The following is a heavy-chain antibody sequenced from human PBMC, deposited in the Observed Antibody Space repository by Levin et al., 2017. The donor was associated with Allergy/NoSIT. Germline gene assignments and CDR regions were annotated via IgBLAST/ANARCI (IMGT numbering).Heavy chain of an antibody. V-gene: IGHV1-46*01. CDR3: ARAGGYTYGHY. D-gene: IGHD5-18*01. Sequence: GGSLRLSCKASGYTFTSYYMHWVRQAPGQGLEWMGIINPSGGSTSYAQKFQGRVTMTRDTSTSTVYMELSSLRSEDTAVYYCARAGGYTYGHYWGQGTLVTVSS. CDR1: GYTFTSYY. CDR2: INPSGGST. J-gene: IGHJ4*02.